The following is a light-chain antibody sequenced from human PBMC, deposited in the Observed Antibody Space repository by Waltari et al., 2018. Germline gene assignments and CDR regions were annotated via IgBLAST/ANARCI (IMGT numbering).Light chain of an antibody. CDR2: DVS. CDR1: SSDVGGYNY. Sequence: GSPGQSITISCTGTSSDVGGYNYDSWYQQHPGKAPKLMIYDVSNRPSGVSNRFSGSKSGNTASLTISGLQAEDEADYYCSSYTSSSTWVFGGGTKLTVL. J-gene: IGLJ3*02. CDR3: SSYTSSSTWV. V-gene: IGLV2-14*03.